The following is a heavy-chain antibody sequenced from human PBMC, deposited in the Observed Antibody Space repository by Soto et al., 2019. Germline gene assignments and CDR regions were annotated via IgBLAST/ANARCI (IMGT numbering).Heavy chain of an antibody. Sequence: EVQLVESGGGLVKPGGSLRLSCAASGFTFSSYSMNWVRQAPGKGLEWVSSISSSSSYIYYADSVKGRFTISRDNAKNSLYLQMNSRRAEDTAVYYCARGGGMVRRPYGMDVWGRGTTVTVSS. CDR2: ISSSSSYI. V-gene: IGHV3-21*01. CDR1: GFTFSSYS. D-gene: IGHD3-10*01. CDR3: ARGGGMVRRPYGMDV. J-gene: IGHJ6*04.